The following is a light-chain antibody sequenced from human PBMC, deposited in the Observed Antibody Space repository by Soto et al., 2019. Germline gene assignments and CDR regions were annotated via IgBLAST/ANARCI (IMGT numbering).Light chain of an antibody. Sequence: DAVMTQSPLSLPVTPGQPASISCRSSQSLAHSNGNTYLNWFHQRPGQSPRRLIYKVSSRDSGVPDRFSGSGSGTEFTLEISKVEAEDVGVYYCMQATHWPYTFGQGTKVDIK. CDR3: MQATHWPYT. CDR1: QSLAHSNGNTY. CDR2: KVS. J-gene: IGKJ2*01. V-gene: IGKV2-30*02.